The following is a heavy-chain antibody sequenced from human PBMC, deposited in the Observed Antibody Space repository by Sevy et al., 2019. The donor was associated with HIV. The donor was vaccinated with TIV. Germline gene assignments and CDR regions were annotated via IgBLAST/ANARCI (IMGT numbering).Heavy chain of an antibody. CDR2: ISAYNGNT. CDR1: GYTFTSYG. J-gene: IGHJ4*02. CDR3: ARDSVSLYSYGYNFDY. V-gene: IGHV1-18*01. D-gene: IGHD5-18*01. Sequence: ASVKVSCKASGYTFTSYGISWVRQAPGQGLEWMGWISAYNGNTNYAQKLQGRVTMTTDTSTSTAYMELMSLRSDDTAVYYCARDSVSLYSYGYNFDYWGQGTLVTVSS.